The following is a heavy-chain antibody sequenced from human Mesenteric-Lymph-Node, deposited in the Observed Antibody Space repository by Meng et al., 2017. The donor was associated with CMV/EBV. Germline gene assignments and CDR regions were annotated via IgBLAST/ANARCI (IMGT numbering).Heavy chain of an antibody. D-gene: IGHD2-2*01. J-gene: IGHJ4*02. V-gene: IGHV3-21*01. CDR3: ARGYCSSTSCYRSY. CDR2: ISSSSSYI. CDR1: GFTFSSYS. Sequence: SCKASGFTFSSYSMNWVRQAPGKGLEWVSSISSSSSYIYYADSVKGRFTISRDNAKNSLYLQMNSLRAEDTAVYYCARGYCSSTSCYRSYWGQGTLVTVSS.